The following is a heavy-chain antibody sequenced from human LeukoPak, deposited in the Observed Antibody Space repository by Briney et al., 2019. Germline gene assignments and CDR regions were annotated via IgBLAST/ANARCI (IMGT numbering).Heavy chain of an antibody. J-gene: IGHJ5*02. CDR3: TRPPPEYDILTGNNWFDP. Sequence: GGSLRLSXAASGFTFSGSAMHWVRQTSGKGLEWLGRIRSKANSYSTAYAASVKGRFTISRDDSKNTAYLQMNSLKTEDTAVYYCTRPPPEYDILTGNNWFDPWGQGTLVTVSS. D-gene: IGHD3-9*01. CDR1: GFTFSGSA. CDR2: IRSKANSYST. V-gene: IGHV3-73*01.